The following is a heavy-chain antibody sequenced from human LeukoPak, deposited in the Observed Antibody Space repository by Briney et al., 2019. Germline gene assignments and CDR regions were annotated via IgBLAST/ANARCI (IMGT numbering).Heavy chain of an antibody. CDR3: ARSRGYCTGASCSVYFDL. D-gene: IGHD2-15*01. Sequence: HGESLKISCKGSGYSFNTYWIGWVRQMPGKGLEWMGIIYPADSDTRYSPSFQGQVTFSADKSISTAHLQWSSLEASDTAMYYCARSRGYCTGASCSVYFDLWGQGTPVTVSS. J-gene: IGHJ4*02. V-gene: IGHV5-51*01. CDR2: IYPADSDT. CDR1: GYSFNTYW.